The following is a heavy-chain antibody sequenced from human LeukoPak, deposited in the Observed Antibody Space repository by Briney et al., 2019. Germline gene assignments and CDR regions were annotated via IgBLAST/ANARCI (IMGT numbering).Heavy chain of an antibody. D-gene: IGHD4-23*01. J-gene: IGHJ4*02. CDR1: GYTFTGYY. CDR3: AREGHDYGGNFFDY. V-gene: IGHV1-2*02. CDR2: INPNCGGT. Sequence: ASVKVSCKASGYTFTGYYMHWVRQAPGQGLEWMGWINPNCGGTNYAQKFQGRVTMTRDTSISTAYMELSRLRSGDTAVYYCAREGHDYGGNFFDYWGQGTLVTVSS.